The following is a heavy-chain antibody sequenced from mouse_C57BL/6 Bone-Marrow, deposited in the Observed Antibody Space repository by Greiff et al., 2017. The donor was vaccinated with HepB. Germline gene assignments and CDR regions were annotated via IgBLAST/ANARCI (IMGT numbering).Heavy chain of an antibody. V-gene: IGHV5-4*03. Sequence: EVKVEESGGGLVKPGGSLKLSCAASGFTFSSYAMSWVRQTPEKRLEWVATISDGGSYTYYPDNVKGRFTISRDNAKNNLYLQMSHLKSEDTAMYYCAGYGNFDYWGQGTTLTVSS. CDR3: AGYGNFDY. J-gene: IGHJ2*01. CDR2: ISDGGSYT. D-gene: IGHD2-1*01. CDR1: GFTFSSYA.